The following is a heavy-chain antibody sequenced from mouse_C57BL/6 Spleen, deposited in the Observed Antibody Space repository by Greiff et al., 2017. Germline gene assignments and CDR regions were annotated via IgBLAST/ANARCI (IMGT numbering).Heavy chain of an antibody. CDR1: GYAFSSSW. V-gene: IGHV1-82*01. CDR3: ARSLSWFAY. CDR2: IYPGDGDT. Sequence: VQLQQSGPELVKPGASVKISCKASGYAFSSSWMNWVKQRPGKGLEWIVRIYPGDGDTNYNGKFKGKATLTADKSSSTAYMQLSSLTSEDSAVYFCARSLSWFAYWGQGTLVTVSA. D-gene: IGHD1-3*01. J-gene: IGHJ3*01.